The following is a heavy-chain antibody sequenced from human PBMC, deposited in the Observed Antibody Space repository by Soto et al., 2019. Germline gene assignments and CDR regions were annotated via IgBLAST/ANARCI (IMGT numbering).Heavy chain of an antibody. CDR1: GFTISSYS. D-gene: IGHD2-2*01. J-gene: IGHJ4*02. CDR2: FRSDGVTI. CDR3: ARDPHALDY. Sequence: GSLRLSCAASGFTISSYSINWVRQAPGKGLEWVAYFRSDGVTIHYADSVKGRFTISRDTVRNSLYLQMNSLRDEDTAVYYCARDPHALDYWGQGTLVTVSS. V-gene: IGHV3-48*02.